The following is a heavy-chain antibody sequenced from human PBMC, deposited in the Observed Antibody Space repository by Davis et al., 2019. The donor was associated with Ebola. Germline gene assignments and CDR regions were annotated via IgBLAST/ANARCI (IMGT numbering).Heavy chain of an antibody. CDR2: IDPSDSYT. Sequence: GESLKISCKGSGYNFVSNWITWVRQMPGKGLEWMGRIDPSDSYTQYNPSFQGHVTISGDKSISTAYLQWSSLKASDTAMYYCARVASLVSATRGFDSWGQGTLVTVSS. V-gene: IGHV5-10-1*01. J-gene: IGHJ4*02. CDR1: GYNFVSNW. CDR3: ARVASLVSATRGFDS. D-gene: IGHD2-15*01.